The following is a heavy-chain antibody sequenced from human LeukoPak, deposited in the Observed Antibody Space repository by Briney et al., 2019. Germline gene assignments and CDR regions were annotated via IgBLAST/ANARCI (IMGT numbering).Heavy chain of an antibody. D-gene: IGHD5-12*01. V-gene: IGHV3-15*01. Sequence: GGSLRLSCAASGFIFSSYSMNWVRQAPGKGLEWVGRIKSKTDGETTDYAAPVKGRFTISRDDSKNTLYLQMNSLKTEDTAVYYCTRGYSGYDSLDYWGQGTLVTVSS. J-gene: IGHJ4*02. CDR2: IKSKTDGETT. CDR3: TRGYSGYDSLDY. CDR1: GFIFSSYS.